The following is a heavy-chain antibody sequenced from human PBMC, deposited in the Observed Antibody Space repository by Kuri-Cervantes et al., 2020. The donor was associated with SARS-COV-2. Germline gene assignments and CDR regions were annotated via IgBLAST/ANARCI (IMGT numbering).Heavy chain of an antibody. V-gene: IGHV3-21*01. CDR3: TTSMIVSAAHCFDY. CDR2: IDGYSPYI. J-gene: IGHJ4*02. D-gene: IGHD3-22*01. Sequence: GESLKISCAASGFPFGDYRMNWIRQSPGKGLEWVSCIDGYSPYIHYADSVKGRFTISRDNAKSSVFLQVNSLRAEDTAVYYCTTSMIVSAAHCFDYWGQGILVTVSS. CDR1: GFPFGDYR.